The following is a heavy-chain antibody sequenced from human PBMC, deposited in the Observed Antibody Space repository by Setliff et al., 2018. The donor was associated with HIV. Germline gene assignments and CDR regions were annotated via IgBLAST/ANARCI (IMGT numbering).Heavy chain of an antibody. J-gene: IGHJ4*02. D-gene: IGHD2-21*01. V-gene: IGHV3-30*02. CDR3: AKGCGGAGFCYYADY. CDR2: IQYDGKII. Sequence: PGGSLRLSCVSSGFPFSSHGMHWVRQTSGKGLEWVAFIQYDGKIIEYADSVRGRFTISRDDSKNTLILQMNSLTLDDTAVYYCAKGCGGAGFCYYADYWGQGTVVTVSS. CDR1: GFPFSSHG.